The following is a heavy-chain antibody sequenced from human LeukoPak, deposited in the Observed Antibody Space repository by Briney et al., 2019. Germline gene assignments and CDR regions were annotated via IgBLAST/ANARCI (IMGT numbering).Heavy chain of an antibody. CDR2: IRSKANSYAT. CDR3: TSRFGELSSYYYHYHMDG. CDR1: GFTFSGSA. Sequence: GGSLRLSCAASGFTFSGSAMHWVRQASGKGLEWVGRIRSKANSYATAYAASVKGRFTISRDDSKNTAYLQMNSLKTEDTAVYYCTSRFGELSSYYYHYHMDGWGKGTTVTGSS. J-gene: IGHJ6*03. D-gene: IGHD3-10*01. V-gene: IGHV3-73*01.